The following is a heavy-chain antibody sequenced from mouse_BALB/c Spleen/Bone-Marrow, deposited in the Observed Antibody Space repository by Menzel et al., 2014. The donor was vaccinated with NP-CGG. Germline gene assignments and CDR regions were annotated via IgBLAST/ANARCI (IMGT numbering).Heavy chain of an antibody. Sequence: EVQVVESGGGLVLPGGSRKLSCAASGFTFSSFGVHWVRQAPEKGLEWVAYISSGSSTIYYADTVKGRFTISRDNPKNTLFLQMTSLRSEDTAMYYCAIRAYWGQGTLVTVSA. V-gene: IGHV5-17*02. CDR3: AIRAY. CDR1: GFTFSSFG. J-gene: IGHJ3*01. D-gene: IGHD3-2*02. CDR2: ISSGSSTI.